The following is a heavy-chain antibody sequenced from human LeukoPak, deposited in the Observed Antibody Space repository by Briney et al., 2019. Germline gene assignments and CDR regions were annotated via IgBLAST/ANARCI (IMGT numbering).Heavy chain of an antibody. V-gene: IGHV4-34*01. J-gene: IGHJ5*02. CDR3: AREWRYCSSTSCPRNWFDP. Sequence: ETLSFTCAVYGGSFSGYYWSWIRQPPGKGLEWIGEINHSGSTNYNPSLKSRVTISVDTSKNQFSLKLSSVTAADTAVYYCAREWRYCSSTSCPRNWFDPWGQGTLVTVSS. CDR2: INHSGST. D-gene: IGHD2-2*01. CDR1: GGSFSGYY.